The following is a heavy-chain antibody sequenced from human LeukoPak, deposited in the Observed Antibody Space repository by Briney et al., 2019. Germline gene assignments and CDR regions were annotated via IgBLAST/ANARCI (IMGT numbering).Heavy chain of an antibody. J-gene: IGHJ5*02. CDR1: GFTVSSNY. V-gene: IGHV3-53*01. Sequence: GGSLRLSCAASGFTVSSNYMSWVRQAPGKGLEWVSVIYSGGSTYYADSVKGRFTISRDNSKSTVFLQMNSLGAEDTAVYYCAKDGYDSSGYYYAEGNWFDPWGQGTLVTVSS. CDR2: IYSGGST. D-gene: IGHD3-22*01. CDR3: AKDGYDSSGYYYAEGNWFDP.